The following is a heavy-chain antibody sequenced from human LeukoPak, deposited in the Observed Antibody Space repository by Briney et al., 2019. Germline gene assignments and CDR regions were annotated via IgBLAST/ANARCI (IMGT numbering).Heavy chain of an antibody. CDR3: ALKGSGNYPFDY. CDR1: GYTFTSYG. J-gene: IGHJ4*02. CDR2: ISAYNGNT. Sequence: ASVKVSCKASGYTFTSYGISWVRQAPGQGLEWMGWISAYNGNTNYAQKLQGRVTMTTDTSTSTAYMELSSLRSEDTAVYYCALKGSGNYPFDYWGLGTLVTVSS. V-gene: IGHV1-18*01. D-gene: IGHD3-10*01.